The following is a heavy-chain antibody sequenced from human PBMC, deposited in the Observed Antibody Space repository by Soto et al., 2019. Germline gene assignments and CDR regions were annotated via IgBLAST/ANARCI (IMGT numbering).Heavy chain of an antibody. V-gene: IGHV1-8*01. Sequence: QVQLVQSGAEVKKPGASVKVSCKASGYTFTSYDINWVRQATGQGLEWMGWMNPNSGNTGYAQKFQGRVTMTRNTSRRTAYMELSSLRSEDTAVYYCARERSSSKRFDPWGQGTLVTVSS. J-gene: IGHJ5*02. CDR1: GYTFTSYD. D-gene: IGHD3-16*02. CDR2: MNPNSGNT. CDR3: ARERSSSKRFDP.